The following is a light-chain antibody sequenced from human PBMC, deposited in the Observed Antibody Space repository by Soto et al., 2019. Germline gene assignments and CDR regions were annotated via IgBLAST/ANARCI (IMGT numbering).Light chain of an antibody. V-gene: IGLV1-40*01. Sequence: QSVLTQPPSVSGAPGQRVTISCTGSSSNTGADYDVHWYQHLPGSAPKLLIYDNNIRPSGVPDRFSGSKSGTSASLAITGLQAADEGDYYGQSYDSSLSNLVVFGGGTQLTVL. CDR1: SSNTGADYD. J-gene: IGLJ2*01. CDR3: QSYDSSLSNLVV. CDR2: DNN.